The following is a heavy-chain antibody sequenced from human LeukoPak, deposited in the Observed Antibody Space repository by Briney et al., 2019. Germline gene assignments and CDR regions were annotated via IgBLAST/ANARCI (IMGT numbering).Heavy chain of an antibody. Sequence: PGGSLRLSCAASGFTFSSHTINWVRQAPGKGLEWVSSISSSSSYIYYADSVKGRLTISRDNAKNSLYLQMNSLRVEDTAVYYCAKDDDWGRYKHWGQGTLVTVSS. CDR3: AKDDDWGRYKH. CDR1: GFTFSSHT. D-gene: IGHD3-16*01. J-gene: IGHJ1*01. V-gene: IGHV3-21*01. CDR2: ISSSSSYI.